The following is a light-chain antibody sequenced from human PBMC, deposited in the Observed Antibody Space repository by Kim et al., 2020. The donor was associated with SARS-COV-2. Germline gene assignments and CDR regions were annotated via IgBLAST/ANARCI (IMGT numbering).Light chain of an antibody. CDR3: QQSYSIPWT. CDR1: QSISTY. CDR2: AAS. J-gene: IGKJ1*01. V-gene: IGKV1-39*01. Sequence: ASVGDRVTITCRASQSISTYLNWYQQKPGKAPKLLIYAASSLQSGVPSRFSGSGSGTDFTLTISSLQPEDFAPYYCQQSYSIPWTFGQGTKVDIK.